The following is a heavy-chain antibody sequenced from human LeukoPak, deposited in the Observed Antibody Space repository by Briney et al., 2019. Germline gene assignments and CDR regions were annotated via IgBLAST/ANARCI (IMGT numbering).Heavy chain of an antibody. J-gene: IGHJ3*02. CDR2: IGSRRSSI. Sequence: GGSLRLSCAGSGFTFSGYSMNWVRQAPGKGLEWVSAIGSRRSSIYYADSVKGRFTISRDNAKNSLYLQMNSLRAEDTAVYYCARESGISAGEAFDIWGQGTLVTVSS. D-gene: IGHD4-23*01. CDR3: ARESGISAGEAFDI. V-gene: IGHV3-21*01. CDR1: GFTFSGYS.